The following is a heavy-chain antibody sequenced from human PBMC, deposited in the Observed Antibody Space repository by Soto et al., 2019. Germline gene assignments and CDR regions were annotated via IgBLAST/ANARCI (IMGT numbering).Heavy chain of an antibody. V-gene: IGHV5-51*01. J-gene: IGHJ4*02. D-gene: IGHD3-9*01. CDR3: ARHDTYYDILSGYYFDY. CDR1: GYTFSSYR. CDR2: ISPGDSDT. Sequence: GESLKISCKGSGYTFSSYRIGWVRQVPGKGLEWMGIISPGDSDTKYSQSFQGQVTISADKSISTAYLQWNSLKASDTAMYYCARHDTYYDILSGYYFDYWGQGTLVTVSS.